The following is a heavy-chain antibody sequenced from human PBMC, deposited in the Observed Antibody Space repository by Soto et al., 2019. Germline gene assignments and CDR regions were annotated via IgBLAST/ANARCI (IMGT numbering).Heavy chain of an antibody. Sequence: GGSLRLSCAASGFTFSSYAMSWVRQAPGKGLDWVSAISGSGGSTYYADSVKGRFTISRDNSKNTLYLQMNSLRAEDTAVYYCAKEAAYYDSSGYYYPRPDYYYYGMDVWGQGTTVTVSS. CDR3: AKEAAYYDSSGYYYPRPDYYYYGMDV. D-gene: IGHD3-22*01. J-gene: IGHJ6*02. CDR2: ISGSGGST. CDR1: GFTFSSYA. V-gene: IGHV3-23*01.